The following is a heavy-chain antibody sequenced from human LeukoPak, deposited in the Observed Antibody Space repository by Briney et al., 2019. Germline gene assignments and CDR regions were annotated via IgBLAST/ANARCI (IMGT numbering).Heavy chain of an antibody. CDR1: GFTFSSYA. CDR2: VTGSGSNT. V-gene: IGHV3-23*01. CDR3: AKRGSAAYHFEH. J-gene: IGHJ4*02. D-gene: IGHD3-10*01. Sequence: GGSLRLSCAASGFTFSSYAVRGVRQAPGKGLEWVSSVTGSGSNTYYADSVRDRFTISRYNSKNTLYPQMNSLRAEDTAVYYCAKRGSAAYHFEHWGQGALVTVSS.